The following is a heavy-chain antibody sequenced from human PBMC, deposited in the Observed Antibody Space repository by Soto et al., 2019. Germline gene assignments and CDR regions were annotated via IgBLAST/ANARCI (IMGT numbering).Heavy chain of an antibody. Sequence: QVQLVQSGAEVKKPGASVKVSCKASGYTFTSYGISWVRQAPGQGLEGMGWISAYNGNTKYAQKIQGRVTMTTDTAPRTAYMEVRRLTSDDTAVYSCPTYLAVGLVHYWSQGTLVTVSS. J-gene: IGHJ4*02. D-gene: IGHD6-19*01. V-gene: IGHV1-18*01. CDR2: ISAYNGNT. CDR1: GYTFTSYG. CDR3: PTYLAVGLVHY.